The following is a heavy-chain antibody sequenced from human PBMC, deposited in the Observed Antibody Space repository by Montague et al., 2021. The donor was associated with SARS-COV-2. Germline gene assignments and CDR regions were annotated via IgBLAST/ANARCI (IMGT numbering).Heavy chain of an antibody. Sequence: SMRFSCAASGFTFSSYAMTWVRQAPGKGLEWVSSISGSGGSTYYADSVKGRFTISRDNSKNTLSLQMNSLRAEDTAVYYCAKAPYETAYVFDYWGQGTLVTVSS. CDR1: GFTFSSYA. D-gene: IGHD2-21*02. J-gene: IGHJ4*02. V-gene: IGHV3-23*01. CDR3: AKAPYETAYVFDY. CDR2: ISGSGGST.